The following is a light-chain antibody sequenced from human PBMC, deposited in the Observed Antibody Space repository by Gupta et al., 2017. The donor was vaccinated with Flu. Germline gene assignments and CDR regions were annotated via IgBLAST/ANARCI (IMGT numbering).Light chain of an antibody. Sequence: VVLTQSPGSLSLSPGEGATLSCRASQTVAGSFLAWYQQQPGQAPRLLIYGAFIRAPGIPDRFSGSGSGTDFTLTITRLEPEDFAVYYCQLYGSSPAYTFGQGTKLEI. V-gene: IGKV3-20*01. CDR3: QLYGSSPAYT. CDR2: GAF. CDR1: QTVAGSF. J-gene: IGKJ2*01.